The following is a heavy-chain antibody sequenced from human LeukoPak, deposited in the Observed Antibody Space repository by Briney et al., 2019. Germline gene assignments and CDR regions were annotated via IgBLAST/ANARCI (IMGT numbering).Heavy chain of an antibody. CDR3: ASLPGYCSGGSCDNWFDP. CDR2: ISAYNGNT. J-gene: IGHJ5*02. V-gene: IGHV1-18*01. CDR1: GYTFTSYG. Sequence: ASVKVSCKASGYTFTSYGISWVRQAPGQGLEWMGWISAYNGNTNYAQKLQGRVTMTTDTSTSTAYMELRSLRSGDTAVYYCASLPGYCSGGSCDNWFDPWGQGTLVTVSS. D-gene: IGHD2-15*01.